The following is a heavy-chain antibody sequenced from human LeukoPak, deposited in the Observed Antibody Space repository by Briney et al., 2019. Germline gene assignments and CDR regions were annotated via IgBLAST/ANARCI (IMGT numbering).Heavy chain of an antibody. V-gene: IGHV4-34*01. CDR1: GGSFSGYY. Sequence: SETLSLTCAVYGGSFSGYYWSWIRQPPGKGLEWIGEINHSGSTNYNPSLKSRVTISVDTSKNQFSLKLSSVTAADTAVYYCARGRSGSGWYNWFDPWGQGTLVTVSS. CDR3: ARGRSGSGWYNWFDP. CDR2: INHSGST. D-gene: IGHD6-19*01. J-gene: IGHJ5*02.